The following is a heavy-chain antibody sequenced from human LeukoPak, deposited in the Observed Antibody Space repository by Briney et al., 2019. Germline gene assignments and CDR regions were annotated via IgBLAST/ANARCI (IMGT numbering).Heavy chain of an antibody. J-gene: IGHJ6*03. CDR3: ARVRQLVLLGEWAENYYYYYMDV. D-gene: IGHD6-6*01. CDR1: GFTFSSYS. V-gene: IGHV3-21*01. CDR2: ISSSSSYI. Sequence: MSGGSLRLSYAASGFTFSSYSMNWVRQAPGKGLEWVSSISSSSSYIYYADSVKGRFTISRDNAKNSLYLQMNSLRAEGTAVYYCARVRQLVLLGEWAENYYYYYMDVWGKGTTVTVSS.